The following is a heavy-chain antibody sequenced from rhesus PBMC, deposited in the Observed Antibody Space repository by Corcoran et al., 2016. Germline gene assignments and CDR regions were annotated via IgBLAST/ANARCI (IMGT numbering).Heavy chain of an antibody. Sequence: EVQLVQSGAEVKRHGESLRISCKTSGYSFTGSWISWVRQMPGKGLEWMGMIYPGYSDTRYSPSFQGQVTISADKSISTAYLQWSSLKASDTATYYCAKDNPGWTGYYFYWGQGVLVTVSS. D-gene: IGHD3-3*01. CDR2: IYPGYSDT. J-gene: IGHJ4*01. CDR1: GYSFTGSW. V-gene: IGHV5-43*01. CDR3: AKDNPGWTGYYFY.